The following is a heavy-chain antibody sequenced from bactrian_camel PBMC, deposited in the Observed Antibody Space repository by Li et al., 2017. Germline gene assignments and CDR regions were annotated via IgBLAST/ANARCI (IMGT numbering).Heavy chain of an antibody. CDR2: IENNSPT. D-gene: IGHD3*01. J-gene: IGHJ4*01. CDR1: RDVKY. Sequence: HVQLVESGGGSVQLGRSLRLTCAYTRDVKYMAWFRQAPGKGREGVAAIENNSPTDYMESVKGRFSISQDKTDYTLYLQMSGLKPEDTAMYYCAARRYNGERSFCQGPLTNEYDYYGQGTQVTVSS. V-gene: IGHV3S53*01. CDR3: AARRYNGERSFCQGPLTNEYDY.